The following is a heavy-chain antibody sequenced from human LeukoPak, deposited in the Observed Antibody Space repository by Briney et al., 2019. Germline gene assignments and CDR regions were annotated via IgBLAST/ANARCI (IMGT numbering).Heavy chain of an antibody. J-gene: IGHJ4*02. D-gene: IGHD1-26*01. CDR2: IYYSGST. CDR1: GGSVSSGSYY. Sequence: SETLSLTCTVSGGSVSSGSYYWSWIRQPPGKGLEWIGYIYYSGSTNYNPSLKSRVTIPVDTSKNQFSLKLSSVTAADTAVYYCARRGATRSPFDYWGQGTLVTVSS. V-gene: IGHV4-61*01. CDR3: ARRGATRSPFDY.